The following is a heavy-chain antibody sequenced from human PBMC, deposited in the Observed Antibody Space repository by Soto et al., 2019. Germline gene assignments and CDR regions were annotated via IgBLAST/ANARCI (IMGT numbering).Heavy chain of an antibody. Sequence: GGSVRLSCPASEFTFSSYAMSWDRQAPGKKLEWVSAISGSGGSTYYADSVKGRFTISRDNSKNTLYLQMNGLRAEDTAVYYCAKDGTYSGCVSSSCHGIDPWGQGTLVTVSS. CDR2: ISGSGGST. V-gene: IGHV3-23*01. CDR1: EFTFSSYA. J-gene: IGHJ5*02. CDR3: AKDGTYSGCVSSSCHGIDP. D-gene: IGHD6-13*01.